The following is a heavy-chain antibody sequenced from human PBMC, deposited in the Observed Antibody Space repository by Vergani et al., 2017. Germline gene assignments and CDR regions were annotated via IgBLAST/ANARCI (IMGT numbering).Heavy chain of an antibody. CDR1: GFSFSTYS. CDR3: AKDYGDGDPFEL. D-gene: IGHD4-17*01. CDR2: ISGRSNYI. Sequence: EVQLQESGGGLVKPGGSLRVSCAASGFSFSTYSINWVRQAPGKGLEWVSSISGRSNYIYYADSLKGRFTISRDNSKNSVYLQMNSLRAEDTAVYYCAKDYGDGDPFELWGRGTLVTVSS. J-gene: IGHJ3*01. V-gene: IGHV3-21*06.